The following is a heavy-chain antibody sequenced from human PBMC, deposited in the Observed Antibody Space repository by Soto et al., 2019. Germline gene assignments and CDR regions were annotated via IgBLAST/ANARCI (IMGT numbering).Heavy chain of an antibody. CDR1: GASTVSHYH. Sequence: QVQLQESGPGLVKPSQTLSLTCSVSGASTVSHYHWTWIRQPPGKGLDWMGYIFNSGTTFYNPSLTRRLSISMDTSGNHFSLELRSVTAADTAVYYCALALGPTTGLDYWGQGTLVTVSS. J-gene: IGHJ4*02. D-gene: IGHD1-26*01. CDR3: ALALGPTTGLDY. CDR2: IFNSGTT. V-gene: IGHV4-31*02.